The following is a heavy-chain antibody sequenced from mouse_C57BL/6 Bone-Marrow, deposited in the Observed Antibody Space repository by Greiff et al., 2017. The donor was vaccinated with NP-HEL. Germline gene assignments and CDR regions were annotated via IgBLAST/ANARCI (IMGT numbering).Heavy chain of an antibody. V-gene: IGHV5-4*01. CDR3: ARDRGGLRRDWYFDV. J-gene: IGHJ1*03. Sequence: EVKVVESGGGLVKPGGSLKLSCAASGFTFSSYAMSWVRQTPEKRLEWVATISDGGSYTYYPDNVKGRFTISRDNAKNNLYLQMSHLKSEDTAMYYCARDRGGLRRDWYFDVWGTGTTVTVSS. D-gene: IGHD2-2*01. CDR1: GFTFSSYA. CDR2: ISDGGSYT.